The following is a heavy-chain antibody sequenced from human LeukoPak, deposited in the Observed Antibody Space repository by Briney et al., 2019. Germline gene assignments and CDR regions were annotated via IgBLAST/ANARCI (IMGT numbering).Heavy chain of an antibody. J-gene: IGHJ6*02. CDR1: GYTLTSYD. V-gene: IGHV1-8*01. CDR2: MNPNRGNT. D-gene: IGHD5-18*01. Sequence: ASVKVSCKASGYTLTSYDINWVRQATGQGLEWMGWMNPNRGNTGYAQKFQGRVTMTRNTSISTAYMELSSLRSEDTAVYYCARGGYSYNYSPRGMDVWGQGTTVTVSS. CDR3: ARGGYSYNYSPRGMDV.